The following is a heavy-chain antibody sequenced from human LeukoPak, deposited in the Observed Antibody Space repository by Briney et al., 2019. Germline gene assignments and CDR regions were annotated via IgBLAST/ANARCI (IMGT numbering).Heavy chain of an antibody. CDR3: ARGTSSSWPEYYYFDY. CDR2: IIPIFGTA. V-gene: IGHV1-69*13. J-gene: IGHJ4*02. CDR1: GGTFSNYA. Sequence: SVKVSCKASGGTFSNYAISWVRQAPGQGLEWMGGIIPIFGTANYAQKFQGRVTITADESTSTAYMELSSLRSEDTAVYYCARGTSSSWPEYYYFDYWGQGTLVTVSS. D-gene: IGHD6-13*01.